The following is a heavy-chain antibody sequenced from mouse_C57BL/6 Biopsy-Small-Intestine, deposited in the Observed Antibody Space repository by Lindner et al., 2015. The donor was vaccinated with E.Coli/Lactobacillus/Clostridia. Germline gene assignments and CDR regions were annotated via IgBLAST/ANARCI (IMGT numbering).Heavy chain of an antibody. CDR1: GYSFTMHG. J-gene: IGHJ4*01. V-gene: IGHV1-66*01. Sequence: SVKVSCKASGYSFTMHGISWVRQAPGQGLEWMGWISGYNGNTKFAPKFQGRVTMTTDTSTSTAYMELRSLRSDDTAVYYCARDPCATGTTWEATWFDPWGQGTLVTVSS. CDR3: ARDPCATGTTWEATWFDP. CDR2: ISGYNGNT. D-gene: IGHD1-1*01.